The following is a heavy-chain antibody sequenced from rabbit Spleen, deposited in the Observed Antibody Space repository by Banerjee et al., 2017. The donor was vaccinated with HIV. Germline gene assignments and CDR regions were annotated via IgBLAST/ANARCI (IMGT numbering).Heavy chain of an antibody. J-gene: IGHJ4*01. CDR2: MDAGSTTGT. CDR1: GFDLSNYC. D-gene: IGHD4-1*01. Sequence: QEQLEESGGGLVKPEGSLTLTCTASGFDLSNYCMNWVRQAPGKGLEWIGTMDAGSTTGTYYASWATGRFTISKTSSTTVTLQMTSLTAADTATYFCARNFLTDGLWGPGTLVTVS. V-gene: IGHV1S45*01. CDR3: ARNFLTDGL.